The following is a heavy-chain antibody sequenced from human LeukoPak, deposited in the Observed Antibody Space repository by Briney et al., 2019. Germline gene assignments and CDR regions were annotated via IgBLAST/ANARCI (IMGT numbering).Heavy chain of an antibody. Sequence: SETLSLTYTVSGGSIGSFYWTWIRQTPRKGLEWIGSAYYTGSTNYNPSLKSRVTISIDTSRSQFSLKLTSVTVADTAVYYCARDSRYSYGSGGMDVWGQGTTVTVSS. J-gene: IGHJ6*02. D-gene: IGHD3-10*01. V-gene: IGHV4-59*01. CDR3: ARDSRYSYGSGGMDV. CDR2: AYYTGST. CDR1: GGSIGSFY.